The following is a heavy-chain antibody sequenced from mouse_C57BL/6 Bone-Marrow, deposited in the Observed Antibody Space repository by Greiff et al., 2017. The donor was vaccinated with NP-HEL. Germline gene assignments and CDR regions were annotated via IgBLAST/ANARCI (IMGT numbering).Heavy chain of an antibody. Sequence: QVQLQQPGAELVMPGASVKLSCKASGYTFTSYWMHWVKQRPGQGLEWIGEIDPSDSYTNYNQKFKGQSTLTVDESSSTAYMQLSSLTSEDSAVYYCARSRNYYGSTLYFDYWGQGTTLTVSS. CDR2: IDPSDSYT. CDR1: GYTFTSYW. J-gene: IGHJ2*01. V-gene: IGHV1-69*01. D-gene: IGHD1-1*01. CDR3: ARSRNYYGSTLYFDY.